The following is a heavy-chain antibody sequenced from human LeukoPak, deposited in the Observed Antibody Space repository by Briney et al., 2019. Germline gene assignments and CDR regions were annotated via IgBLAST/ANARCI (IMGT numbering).Heavy chain of an antibody. D-gene: IGHD6-13*01. Sequence: PGGSLRLSCAASGFTFSSYWMSWVRQAPGKGLEWVANIKQDGSEKYHVDSVKGRFTISRDNAKNSLYLQMNSLRAEDTAVYYCARDPRIAAAGTGVWFDPWGQGTLVTVSS. CDR2: IKQDGSEK. CDR1: GFTFSSYW. J-gene: IGHJ5*02. CDR3: ARDPRIAAAGTGVWFDP. V-gene: IGHV3-7*01.